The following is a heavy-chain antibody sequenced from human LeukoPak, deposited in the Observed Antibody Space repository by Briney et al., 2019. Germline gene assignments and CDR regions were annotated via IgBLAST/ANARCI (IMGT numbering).Heavy chain of an antibody. CDR1: GFTFRSYW. D-gene: IGHD6-13*01. J-gene: IGHJ4*02. CDR2: ISGSGGST. CDR3: AKVRGEHIAAASNY. Sequence: QPGGSLRLSCAASGFTFRSYWMHWVRQAPGKGLEWVSAISGSGGSTYYADSVKGRFTISRDNSKNTLYLQMNNLRAEDTAVYYCAKVRGEHIAAASNYWGQGTLVTVSS. V-gene: IGHV3-23*01.